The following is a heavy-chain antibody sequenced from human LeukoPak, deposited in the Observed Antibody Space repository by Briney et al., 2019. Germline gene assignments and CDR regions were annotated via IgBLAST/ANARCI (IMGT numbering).Heavy chain of an antibody. CDR3: AREGNNWFDP. J-gene: IGHJ5*02. CDR2: ISVYNGKT. CDR1: AYSFSNYG. Sequence: ASVKVSCKASAYSFSNYGISWVRQAPGQGLEWMGWISVYNGKTMYAQKVQGRVIMTTDRSTSTAYMELRSLRSDDTAVYYCAREGNNWFDPWGQGTLVTVSS. V-gene: IGHV1-18*01.